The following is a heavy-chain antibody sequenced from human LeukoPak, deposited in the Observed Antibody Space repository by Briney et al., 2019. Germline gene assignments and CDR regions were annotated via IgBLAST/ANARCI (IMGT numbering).Heavy chain of an antibody. D-gene: IGHD3-22*01. J-gene: IGHJ4*02. CDR1: GFTFSSYG. V-gene: IGHV3-21*01. CDR3: ARAMGDSSGYYRDYFDY. Sequence: KTGGSLRLSCAASGFTFSSYGMHWVRQAPGKGLEWVSSISSSSSYIYYADSVKGRFTISRDNAKNSLYLQMNSLRAEDTAVYYCARAMGDSSGYYRDYFDYWGQGTLVTVSS. CDR2: ISSSSSYI.